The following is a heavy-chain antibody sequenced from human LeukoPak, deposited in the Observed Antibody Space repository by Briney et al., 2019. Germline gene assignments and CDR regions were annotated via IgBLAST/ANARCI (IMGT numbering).Heavy chain of an antibody. CDR2: ITGNGGDT. CDR1: GFTFSSYA. D-gene: IGHD6-6*01. V-gene: IGHV3-23*01. Sequence: PGGSLRLSCAASGFTFSSYAMSWVRQTPGKGLEWVSAITGNGGDTYSADSVKGRLTISRDNSKNTLYLQMDSLRAEDAAVYYCAKGSSSSRPYYFDYWGQGTLVTVSS. J-gene: IGHJ4*02. CDR3: AKGSSSSRPYYFDY.